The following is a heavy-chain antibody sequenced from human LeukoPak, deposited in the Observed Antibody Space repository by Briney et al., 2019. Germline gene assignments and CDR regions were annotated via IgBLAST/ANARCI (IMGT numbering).Heavy chain of an antibody. D-gene: IGHD3-3*01. Sequence: GGSLRLSCAASGFTFSDYYMSWIRQAPGKGLEWGSYISSSGSTIYYADSVKGRFTISRDNAKNSLYLQMNSLRAEDTAVYYCARDPTIFGVVTPYDYWGQGTLVTVSS. CDR3: ARDPTIFGVVTPYDY. V-gene: IGHV3-11*04. CDR2: ISSSGSTI. J-gene: IGHJ4*02. CDR1: GFTFSDYY.